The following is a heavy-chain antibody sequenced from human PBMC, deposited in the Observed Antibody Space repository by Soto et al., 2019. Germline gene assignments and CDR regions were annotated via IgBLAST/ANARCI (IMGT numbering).Heavy chain of an antibody. D-gene: IGHD3-3*01. J-gene: IGHJ6*02. CDR2: IYYSGST. V-gene: IGHV4-59*01. Sequence: SETLSLTCTVSGGSISSYYWSWIRQPPGKGLEWIGHIYYSGSTNYNPSLKSRVTISVDTSKNQFSLKLSSVTAVDTAVYYCARITIFGVVLMDVWGQGTTVTVSS. CDR3: ARITIFGVVLMDV. CDR1: GGSISSYY.